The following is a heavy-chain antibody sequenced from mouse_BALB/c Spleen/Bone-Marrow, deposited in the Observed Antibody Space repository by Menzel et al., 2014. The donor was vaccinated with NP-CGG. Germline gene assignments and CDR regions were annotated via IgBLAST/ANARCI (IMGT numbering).Heavy chain of an antibody. V-gene: IGHV5-6-3*01. Sequence: EVQRVESGGGLVQPGGSLKLSCAASGFTFXSYGMSWVRQTPDKRLELVATINSNGGSTYYPDSVKGRFTISRDNAKNTLYLQMSSLKSEDTAMYYCARDYYGSSDYWGQGTTLTVSS. J-gene: IGHJ2*01. D-gene: IGHD1-1*01. CDR3: ARDYYGSSDY. CDR1: GFTFXSYG. CDR2: INSNGGST.